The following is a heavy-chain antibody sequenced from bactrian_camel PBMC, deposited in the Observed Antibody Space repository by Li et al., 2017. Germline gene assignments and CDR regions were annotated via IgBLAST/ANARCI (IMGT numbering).Heavy chain of an antibody. V-gene: IGHV3S54*01. J-gene: IGHJ6*01. D-gene: IGHD6*01. CDR2: IYTRGGIT. CDR1: GYSDGC. CDR3: AAKVGSWCHFKADFGY. Sequence: HVQLVESGGGSVQAGQSLRLSCVASGYSDGCMGWFRQAPGKEREGIANIYTRGGITGITGYADSVKVRFTISPDNAKKTLYLQMNSLKTEDTGTYYCAAKVGSWCHFKADFGYWGQGTQVTVS.